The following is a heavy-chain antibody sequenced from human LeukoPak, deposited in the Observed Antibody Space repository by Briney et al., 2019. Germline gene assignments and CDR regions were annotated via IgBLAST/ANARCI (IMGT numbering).Heavy chain of an antibody. D-gene: IGHD7-27*01. CDR2: IIPIFGTA. V-gene: IGHV1-69*05. CDR1: GGTCSSYA. Sequence: SVKVSCKASGGTCSSYAISWVRQAPGQGLEWMGRIIPIFGTANYAQKFQGRVTITTDESTSTAYMELSSLRSDDTAVHYCARGLSWGSEEFDYWGQGTLVTVSS. CDR3: ARGLSWGSEEFDY. J-gene: IGHJ4*02.